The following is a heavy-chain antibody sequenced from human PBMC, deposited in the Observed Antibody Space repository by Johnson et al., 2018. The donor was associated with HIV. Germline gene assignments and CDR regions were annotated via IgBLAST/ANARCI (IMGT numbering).Heavy chain of an antibody. CDR1: GFAFEDYA. CDR2: ISWNSVTK. J-gene: IGHJ3*01. Sequence: VQLVESGGGLVQPGWSLRLSCAASGFAFEDYAMNWVRLVPGKGLEWVSGISWNSVTKAYVDSGKGRFTISRDNAKKALCLQMNNLRPEDTASYYCAKVICGYLIHAFDVWGQGTMVTVSS. V-gene: IGHV3-9*01. CDR3: AKVICGYLIHAFDV. D-gene: IGHD5-12*01.